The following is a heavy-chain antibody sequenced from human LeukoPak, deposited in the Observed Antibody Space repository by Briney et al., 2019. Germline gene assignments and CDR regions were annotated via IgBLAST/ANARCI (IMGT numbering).Heavy chain of an antibody. J-gene: IGHJ4*02. Sequence: GGSLRLSCAASGFAFGDYAMHWVRQAPVKDLEWVSSISWHSESIAYADSVKGRFTTSRDNAKNSLFLQMNTLRAEDTALYYCAKEHYDYGIFDYWGQGTLVTVFS. CDR1: GFAFGDYA. D-gene: IGHD5-12*01. CDR2: ISWHSESI. V-gene: IGHV3-9*01. CDR3: AKEHYDYGIFDY.